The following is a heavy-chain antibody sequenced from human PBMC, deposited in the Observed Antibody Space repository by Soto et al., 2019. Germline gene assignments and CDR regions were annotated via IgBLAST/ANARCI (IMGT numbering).Heavy chain of an antibody. CDR1: GFTFSGSA. D-gene: IGHD3-3*01. CDR2: IRSKANSYAT. J-gene: IGHJ6*03. V-gene: IGHV3-73*01. Sequence: EVQLVESGGGLVQPGGSLKLSCAASGFTFSGSAMHWVRQASGKGLEWVGRIRSKANSYATAYAASVKGRFTISRDDSKSTAYLQMHSLKTEDTAVYYCTRLDFWSHYYYHYMDVWGKGTTVTVSS. CDR3: TRLDFWSHYYYHYMDV.